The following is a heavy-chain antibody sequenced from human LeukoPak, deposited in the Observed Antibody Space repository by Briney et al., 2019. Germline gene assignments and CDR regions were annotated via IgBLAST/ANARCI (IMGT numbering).Heavy chain of an antibody. J-gene: IGHJ4*02. D-gene: IGHD6-13*01. V-gene: IGHV3-53*01. CDR2: IYSGAER. CDR3: ARGSHIGAAGIRDN. Sequence: QPGGSLRLSRAASVFTVCRNYMSTGRQTLGKGLERVSVIYSGAERFYVYSVKGRFTISRDDSKNTLYLQMNSLRAEYTGVYYCARGSHIGAAGIRDNWGQGTLVTVSS. CDR1: VFTVCRNY.